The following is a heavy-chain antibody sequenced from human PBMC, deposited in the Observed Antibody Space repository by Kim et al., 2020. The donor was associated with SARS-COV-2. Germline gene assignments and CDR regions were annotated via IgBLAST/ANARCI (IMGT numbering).Heavy chain of an antibody. J-gene: IGHJ4*02. CDR3: AKDGGYSYGIHSNFDY. CDR1: GFTFSSYA. V-gene: IGHV3-23*01. D-gene: IGHD5-18*01. CDR2: ISGSGGST. Sequence: GGSLRLSCAASGFTFSSYAMSWVRQAPGKGLEWVSAISGSGGSTYYADSVKGRFTISRDNSKNTLYLQMNSLRAEDTAVYYCAKDGGYSYGIHSNFDYWGQGTLVTVSS.